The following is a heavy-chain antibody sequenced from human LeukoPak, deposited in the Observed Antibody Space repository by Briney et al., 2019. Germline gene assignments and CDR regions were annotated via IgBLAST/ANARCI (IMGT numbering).Heavy chain of an antibody. CDR1: GGSITNYY. J-gene: IGHJ4*02. CDR2: SYYNGNT. D-gene: IGHD5-12*01. Sequence: SETLSLTCTVSGGSITNYYWSWIRQPPGKGLEWIGFSYYNGNTNYNPSLKSRVTISVDMSKNQFSLSLRSVTAADTAVYYCARETIRGYYFDYRGQGTLVTVSS. CDR3: ARETIRGYYFDY. V-gene: IGHV4-59*01.